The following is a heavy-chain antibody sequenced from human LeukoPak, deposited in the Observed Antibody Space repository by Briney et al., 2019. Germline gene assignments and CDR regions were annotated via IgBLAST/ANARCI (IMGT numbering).Heavy chain of an antibody. V-gene: IGHV4-4*07. D-gene: IGHD1-26*01. CDR3: ARDLRGGSYFDAFDI. CDR1: GGSISSYY. Sequence: TSETLSLTCTVSGGSISSYYWSWIRQPAGKGLEWIGRIYTSGSTNYNPSLKSRVTMSVDTSKNQFSLKLSSVTAADTAVYYCARDLRGGSYFDAFDIWGQGTMVTVSS. J-gene: IGHJ3*02. CDR2: IYTSGST.